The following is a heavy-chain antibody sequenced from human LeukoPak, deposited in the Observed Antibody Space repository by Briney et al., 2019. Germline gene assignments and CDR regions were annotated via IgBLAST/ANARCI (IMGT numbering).Heavy chain of an antibody. CDR1: GFTFSTSW. CDR3: ARVGYSSGWYVKSWLDY. Sequence: GGSLRLSCAASGFTFSTSWMHWVRQAPGKGLVWVSRINPDGSSTNYADSVKGRFTISRDNAKNTLYLQMNSLRAEDTAVYYCARVGYSSGWYVKSWLDYWGQGTLVTVSS. J-gene: IGHJ4*02. D-gene: IGHD6-19*01. CDR2: INPDGSST. V-gene: IGHV3-74*01.